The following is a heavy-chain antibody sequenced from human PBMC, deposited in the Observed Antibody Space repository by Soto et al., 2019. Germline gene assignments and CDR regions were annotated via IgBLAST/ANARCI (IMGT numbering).Heavy chain of an antibody. J-gene: IGHJ4*02. CDR1: GYTFTTYG. Sequence: QVHLVQSGAEVKKPGASVKVSCKASGYTFTTYGITWVRQAPGQGLEWMGWISTYNGNTNYEQKLQCRVTMTTDTLTSTAYMELRSLRSDDTAVYYCARRGAYCSGGTCYHFDYWGQGTLVTVSS. V-gene: IGHV1-18*04. D-gene: IGHD2-15*01. CDR3: ARRGAYCSGGTCYHFDY. CDR2: ISTYNGNT.